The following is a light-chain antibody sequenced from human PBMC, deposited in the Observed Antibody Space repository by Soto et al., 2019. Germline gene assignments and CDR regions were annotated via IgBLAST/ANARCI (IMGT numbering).Light chain of an antibody. Sequence: QSLLTQPPSASGTPGQRVTISCSGTSSNIGSNTVNWYQQVPGTAPKLLIYSNNQRPSGVPDRFSGSKSGTSASLAISGLHFEDEADYYCAAWDDSLNGLFGGGTKLTVL. J-gene: IGLJ2*01. CDR3: AAWDDSLNGL. CDR2: SNN. CDR1: SSNIGSNT. V-gene: IGLV1-44*01.